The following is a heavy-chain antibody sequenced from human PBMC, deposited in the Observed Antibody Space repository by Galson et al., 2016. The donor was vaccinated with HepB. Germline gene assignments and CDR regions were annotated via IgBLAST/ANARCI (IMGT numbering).Heavy chain of an antibody. J-gene: IGHJ6*02. CDR1: GFTFSTYS. CDR2: ISSSSSDS. Sequence: SLRLSCAASGFTFSTYSMTWVRQAPGKGLEWISYISSSSSDSFYADSVKGRFTISRDNAKNSRYLKMSSLTDDDTAVYYCARGENGTLPYYYFGMDVWGQGTTVTVSS. D-gene: IGHD1-1*01. CDR3: ARGENGTLPYYYFGMDV. V-gene: IGHV3-48*02.